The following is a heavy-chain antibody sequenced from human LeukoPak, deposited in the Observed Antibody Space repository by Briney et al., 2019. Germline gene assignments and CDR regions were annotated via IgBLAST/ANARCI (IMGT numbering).Heavy chain of an antibody. Sequence: SETLSLTCTVSGGSISSYYWSWIRQPPGKGLEWIGYIYYSGSTNYNPSLKSRVTISVDTSKNQFSLKLSSVTAADTAVYYCARWQLEDNWFDPWGQGTLVTVSS. D-gene: IGHD1-1*01. V-gene: IGHV4-59*08. CDR1: GGSISSYY. J-gene: IGHJ5*02. CDR2: IYYSGST. CDR3: ARWQLEDNWFDP.